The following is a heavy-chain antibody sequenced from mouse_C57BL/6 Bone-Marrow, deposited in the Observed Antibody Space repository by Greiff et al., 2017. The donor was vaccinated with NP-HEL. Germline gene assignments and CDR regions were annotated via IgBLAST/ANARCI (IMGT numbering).Heavy chain of an antibody. CDR3: VRPYSNYQAWFAY. V-gene: IGHV10-1*01. J-gene: IGHJ3*01. CDR1: GFSFNTYA. Sequence: EVKVVESGGGLVQPKGSLKLSCAASGFSFNTYAMNWVRQAPGKGLEWVARIRSKSNNYATYYADSVKDRFTISRDDSESMLYLQMNNLKTEDTAMYYCVRPYSNYQAWFAYWGQGTLVTVSA. D-gene: IGHD2-5*01. CDR2: IRSKSNNYAT.